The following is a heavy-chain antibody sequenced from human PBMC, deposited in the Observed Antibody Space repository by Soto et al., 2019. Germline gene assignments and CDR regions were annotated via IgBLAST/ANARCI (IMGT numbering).Heavy chain of an antibody. D-gene: IGHD1-7*01. CDR1: GDSISSGGYY. Sequence: QVQLQESGPGLVKPSQTLSLTCTVSGDSISSGGYYWSWIRQHPGKGREWIGYIYDNGGAYYSPSLKGRVVISVDRSENQFSLRLSSVTAADTAVYYCARVKGGTTRRAFDSWGQGTLVTVSS. J-gene: IGHJ4*02. V-gene: IGHV4-31*03. CDR3: ARVKGGTTRRAFDS. CDR2: IYDNGGA.